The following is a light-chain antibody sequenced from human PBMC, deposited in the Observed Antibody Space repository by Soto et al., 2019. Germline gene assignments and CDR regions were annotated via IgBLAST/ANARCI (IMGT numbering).Light chain of an antibody. CDR1: QDISNY. CDR3: QQYDNLPLS. J-gene: IGKJ3*01. V-gene: IGKV1-33*01. Sequence: DIQMTQSPSSLSAAVGDRVTITCPASQDISNYLNWYQQKPGKAPKLVISDASTMETGAPSRFSGSGSGTDFTCTISSLQPEDIGTYVCQQYDNLPLSFGPGTTVEI. CDR2: DAS.